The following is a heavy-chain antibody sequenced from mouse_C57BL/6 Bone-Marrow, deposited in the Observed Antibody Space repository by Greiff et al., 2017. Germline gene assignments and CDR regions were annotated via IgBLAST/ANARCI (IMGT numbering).Heavy chain of an antibody. CDR2: SYPGSGSI. J-gene: IGHJ2*01. D-gene: IGHD2-4*01. Sequence: VQLQQSGAELVKPGASVKLSCKASGYIFTEYTIHWVKQRSGQGLEWIGWSYPGSGSIKYNERFKDKATLTADKSSNTVYMELSRLTSEDSAVYFCARHERYYDYEGYFDYWGQGTTLTVSS. CDR1: GYIFTEYT. CDR3: ARHERYYDYEGYFDY. V-gene: IGHV1-62-2*01.